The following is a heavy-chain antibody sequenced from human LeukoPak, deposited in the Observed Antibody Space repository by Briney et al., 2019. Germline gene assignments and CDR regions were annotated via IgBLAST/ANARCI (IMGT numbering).Heavy chain of an antibody. J-gene: IGHJ4*02. Sequence: GASVKVSCKASGGTFSSYAISWVRQAPGRGLEWMGGIIPIFGTANYAQKFQGRVTITADESTSTAYMELSSLRSEDTAVYYCARVIVPWTSGYYYHFDYWGQGTLVTVSS. CDR2: IIPIFGTA. CDR1: GGTFSSYA. V-gene: IGHV1-69*13. CDR3: ARVIVPWTSGYYYHFDY. D-gene: IGHD3-22*01.